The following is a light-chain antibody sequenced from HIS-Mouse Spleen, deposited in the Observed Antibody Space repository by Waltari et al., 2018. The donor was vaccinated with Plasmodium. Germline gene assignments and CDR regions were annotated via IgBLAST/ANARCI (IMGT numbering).Light chain of an antibody. CDR2: DAS. Sequence: DSQMTQSPSALSALVGDRVTITCQASQDISNYLNWYQQKPGKATKLLIYDASNLETGVPSRFSGSGSGTDFTFTISSLQPEDIATYYCQQYDNLPYTFGQGTKLEIK. CDR1: QDISNY. V-gene: IGKV1-33*01. J-gene: IGKJ2*01. CDR3: QQYDNLPYT.